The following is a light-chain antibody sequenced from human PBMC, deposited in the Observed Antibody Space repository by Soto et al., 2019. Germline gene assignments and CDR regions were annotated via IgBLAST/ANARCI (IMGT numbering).Light chain of an antibody. CDR1: QSVGRN. CDR3: QQYNNWVFT. CDR2: GAS. J-gene: IGKJ3*01. V-gene: IGKV3-15*01. Sequence: ERVMTQSPDTLSVSPGERATLSCRASQSVGRNLAWYQQRPGRAPRLLIYGASTRATGIPARFSGSGSGTEFTLTISSLQSEDFAVYYCQQYNNWVFTFGPGTKVDIK.